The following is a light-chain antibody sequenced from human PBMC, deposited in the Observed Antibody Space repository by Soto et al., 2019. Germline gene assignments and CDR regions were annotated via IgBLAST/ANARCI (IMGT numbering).Light chain of an antibody. Sequence: DIVMTQSPASLAVSLGERATINCKSSQSLLFSSNKKNYLAWYQQRPGQPPKLLIYWASSRESGVPDRFPGSGSGTDFTLSISSLQAEDVAVYYCQQFYSSPLTFGGGTKVDIK. CDR2: WAS. CDR3: QQFYSSPLT. CDR1: QSLLFSSNKKNY. J-gene: IGKJ4*01. V-gene: IGKV4-1*01.